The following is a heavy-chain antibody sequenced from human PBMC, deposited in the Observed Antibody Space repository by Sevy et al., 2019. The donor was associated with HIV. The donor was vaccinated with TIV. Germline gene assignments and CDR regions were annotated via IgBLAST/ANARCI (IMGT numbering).Heavy chain of an antibody. Sequence: GGSLRLSCAASGSTFSSYWMSWVRQAPGKGLEWVANIKQDGSEKYYVDSVKGRFTISRDNAKNSLYLQMNSLRAEDTAVYYCARDQGSSSPDFDYWGQGTLVTVSS. CDR1: GSTFSSYW. J-gene: IGHJ4*02. V-gene: IGHV3-7*03. CDR3: ARDQGSSSPDFDY. D-gene: IGHD6-6*01. CDR2: IKQDGSEK.